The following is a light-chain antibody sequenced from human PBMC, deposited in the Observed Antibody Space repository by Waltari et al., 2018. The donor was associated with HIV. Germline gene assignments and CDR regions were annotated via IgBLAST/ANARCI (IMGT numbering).Light chain of an antibody. CDR3: QQYNDWPWT. V-gene: IGKV3-15*01. CDR1: QGVSNH. Sequence: LVMTQSPGTLSLSPGERATLSCRASQGVSNHVAWLQQKAGQAPRLLIYGASIRATDIPARFSGTGSGTDFTLTISGLQSEDSAIYYCQQYNDWPWTFGPGTQVEIQ. CDR2: GAS. J-gene: IGKJ1*01.